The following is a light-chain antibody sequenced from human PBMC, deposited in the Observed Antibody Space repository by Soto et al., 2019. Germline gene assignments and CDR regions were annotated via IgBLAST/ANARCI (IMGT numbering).Light chain of an antibody. J-gene: IGKJ1*01. CDR2: KAS. Sequence: DIQMTQSPSTLSASVGDRVTITCRASQSISSWLAWYQQKPGKAPKLLIYKASSLESGVPSRFSGSGSGTDFALTIGSLQPEDFATYYCHQTAANPWTFAQGTKVDIK. CDR1: QSISSW. V-gene: IGKV1-5*03. CDR3: HQTAANPWT.